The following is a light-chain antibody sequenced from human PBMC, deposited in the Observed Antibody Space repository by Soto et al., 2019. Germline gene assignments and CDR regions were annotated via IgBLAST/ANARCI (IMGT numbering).Light chain of an antibody. Sequence: QSALAQPRSVSGSPGQSVTLSCTGTSSDVRGYDFVSWYQQYPGKAPKLIIFDVTERTSGVPDRFSGSKSGNSASLTISGFQAEDEADYYCSSYAGSYILGVFGGGTKLTVL. CDR2: DVT. J-gene: IGLJ3*02. V-gene: IGLV2-11*01. CDR1: SSDVRGYDF. CDR3: SSYAGSYILGV.